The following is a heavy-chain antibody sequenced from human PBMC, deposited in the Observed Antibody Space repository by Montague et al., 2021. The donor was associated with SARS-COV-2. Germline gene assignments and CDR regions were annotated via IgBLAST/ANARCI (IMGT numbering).Heavy chain of an antibody. D-gene: IGHD5-12*01. Sequence: SLRLSCAASRFTFNTYAMTWVRQAPGKGLEWVSAIGGSSAGTYYADSVKGRFTISRDNSKNTLFLQMNSLRAEDTALYYCAKSLDTSGYSFERGADYWGQGTLVTVSS. CDR2: IGGSSAGT. V-gene: IGHV3-23*01. CDR1: RFTFNTYA. CDR3: AKSLDTSGYSFERGADY. J-gene: IGHJ4*02.